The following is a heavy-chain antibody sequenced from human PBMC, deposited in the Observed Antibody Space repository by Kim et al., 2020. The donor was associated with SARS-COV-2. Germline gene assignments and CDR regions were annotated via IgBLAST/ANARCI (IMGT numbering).Heavy chain of an antibody. J-gene: IGHJ6*02. CDR2: IYYSGST. Sequence: SETLSLTCTVSGGSISSYYWSWIRQPPGKGLEWIGYIYYSGSTNYNPSLKSRVTISVDTSKNQFSLKLSSVTAADTAVYYCARVIDYDSSGYYYYYYYGMDVWGQGTTVTVSS. V-gene: IGHV4-59*01. CDR1: GGSISSYY. D-gene: IGHD3-22*01. CDR3: ARVIDYDSSGYYYYYYYGMDV.